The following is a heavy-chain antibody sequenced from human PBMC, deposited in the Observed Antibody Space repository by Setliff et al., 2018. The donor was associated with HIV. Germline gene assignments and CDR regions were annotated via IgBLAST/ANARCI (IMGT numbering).Heavy chain of an antibody. J-gene: IGHJ4*02. Sequence: LRLSCAASGFSFSSYWMHWVRQAPGKGLVWVSRMNSDGSTTTYADSVKGRFTISRDNAKNTLYLQMNSLRAEDTAVYYCVRDPTLDILTGPYFDYWGQGTLVTV. CDR2: MNSDGSTT. CDR3: VRDPTLDILTGPYFDY. CDR1: GFSFSSYW. D-gene: IGHD3-9*01. V-gene: IGHV3-74*01.